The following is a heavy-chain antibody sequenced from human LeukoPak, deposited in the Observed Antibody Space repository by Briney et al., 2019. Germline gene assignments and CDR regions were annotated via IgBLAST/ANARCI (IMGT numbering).Heavy chain of an antibody. D-gene: IGHD6-13*01. CDR2: IGTAGDT. CDR1: GFTFNNYD. Sequence: GGSLRLSCAASGFTFNNYDMHWVRQATGKGLEWVSAIGTAGDTYSSGSVKGRFTISRDTAKSSLYLRMNSLRAGDTAVYYCARVRAAAGANWYFDLWGRGTLVTVSS. CDR3: ARVRAAAGANWYFDL. J-gene: IGHJ2*01. V-gene: IGHV3-13*04.